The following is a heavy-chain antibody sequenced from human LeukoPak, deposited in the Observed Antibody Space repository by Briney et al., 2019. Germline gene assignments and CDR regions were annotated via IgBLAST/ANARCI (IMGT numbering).Heavy chain of an antibody. CDR2: IYYSGST. D-gene: IGHD1-26*01. V-gene: IGHV4-59*01. Sequence: SETLSLTCTVSGGSISSYYWSWIRQPPGKGLEWIGYIYYSGSTNYNPSLKSRVTISVDTSKNQFSLKLSSVTAADTAVYYCARTYSGSYPDYWGQGTLVTVSS. CDR3: ARTYSGSYPDY. CDR1: GGSISSYY. J-gene: IGHJ4*02.